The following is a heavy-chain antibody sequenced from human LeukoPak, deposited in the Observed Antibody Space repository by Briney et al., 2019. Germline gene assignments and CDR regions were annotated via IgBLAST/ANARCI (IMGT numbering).Heavy chain of an antibody. Sequence: GRSLRLSCAASGFSFSTFAMHWVRQAPGKGLEWLAVLSYDGSNEFYEESVKGRFSISRDNSNNTLYLQMDGLRAEDTATYYCVRESWHPSLTYSEFDHWGQGALIIVSS. J-gene: IGHJ4*02. CDR2: LSYDGSNE. CDR1: GFSFSTFA. CDR3: VRESWHPSLTYSEFDH. V-gene: IGHV3-30*04. D-gene: IGHD1-20*01.